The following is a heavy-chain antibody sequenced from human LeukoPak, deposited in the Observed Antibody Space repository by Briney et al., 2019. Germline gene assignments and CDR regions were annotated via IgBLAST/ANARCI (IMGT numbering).Heavy chain of an antibody. CDR1: GFTFSSYW. J-gene: IGHJ5*02. V-gene: IGHV3-74*01. Sequence: GGSLRLSCAASGFTFSSYWMHWVRQAPGKGLVWVSRINSDGSSTSYADSVKGRFTTSRDNAKNTLYLQMNSLRAEDTAVYYCARIPYSSLGWFDPWGQGTLVTVSS. CDR2: INSDGSST. D-gene: IGHD6-6*01. CDR3: ARIPYSSLGWFDP.